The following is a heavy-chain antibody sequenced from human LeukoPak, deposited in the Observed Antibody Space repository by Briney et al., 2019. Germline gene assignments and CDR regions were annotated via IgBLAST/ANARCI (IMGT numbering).Heavy chain of an antibody. D-gene: IGHD3-22*01. J-gene: IGHJ4*02. Sequence: PGGSLRLSCAASGFTVSSNEMSWVRQPPGKGLEWIGSIYYSGSTYYNPSLKSRVTISVDTSKNQFSLNLNSVTAADTAVYFCARDEGSAYPFDYWGQGTLVTVSS. CDR1: GFTVSSNE. V-gene: IGHV4-59*02. CDR3: ARDEGSAYPFDY. CDR2: IYYSGST.